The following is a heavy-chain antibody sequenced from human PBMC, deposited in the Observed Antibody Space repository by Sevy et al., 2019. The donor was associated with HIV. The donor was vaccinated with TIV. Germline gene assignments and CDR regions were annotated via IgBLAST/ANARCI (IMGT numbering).Heavy chain of an antibody. CDR3: AKGGGYWVY. CDR1: GFTFSSYA. Sequence: GGSLRLSCAASGFTFSSYAMSWVRQAPGKGLEWVSAISGSGGSKYYEDSVKGRFTISRENSKNTLNLQMNSLRAEDTAVYNCAKGGGYWVYWGEGTLVTVSS. V-gene: IGHV3-23*01. D-gene: IGHD1-26*01. J-gene: IGHJ4*02. CDR2: ISGSGGSK.